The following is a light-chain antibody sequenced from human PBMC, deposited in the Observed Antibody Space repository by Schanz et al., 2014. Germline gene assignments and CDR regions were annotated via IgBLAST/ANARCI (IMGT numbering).Light chain of an antibody. CDR2: VGTGGIVG. CDR3: GTDHGSGSNFVSV. CDR1: SGYSTYK. Sequence: QLVLTQPPSASASLGASVTLTCTLSSGYSTYKVDWYQQRPGKGPRFVMRVGTGGIVGSKGDGIPDRFSVLGSGLNRYLTIKNVQEEDESEYHCGTDHGSGSNFVSVFGGGTKVTVL. J-gene: IGLJ3*02. V-gene: IGLV9-49*01.